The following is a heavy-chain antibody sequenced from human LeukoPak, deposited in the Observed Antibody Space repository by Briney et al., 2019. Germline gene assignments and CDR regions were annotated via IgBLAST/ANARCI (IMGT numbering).Heavy chain of an antibody. V-gene: IGHV3-23*01. CDR2: ISGSGGNT. CDR3: ARRTITAGGDCLDY. CDR1: GFTFSTYA. D-gene: IGHD2-21*02. J-gene: IGHJ4*02. Sequence: GGSLRLSCAASGFTFSTYAMSWVRQAPGKGLEWLSVISGSGGNTHYADSVKGRLTISRDTSKNTLYLQIDSLTTDDTAIYYCARRTITAGGDCLDYWGQGTLITVSS.